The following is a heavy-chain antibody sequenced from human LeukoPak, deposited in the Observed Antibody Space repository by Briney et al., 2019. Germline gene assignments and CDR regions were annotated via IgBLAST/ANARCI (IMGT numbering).Heavy chain of an antibody. D-gene: IGHD5-12*01. J-gene: IGHJ4*02. CDR1: GFTFCSYA. V-gene: IGHV3-30-3*01. CDR2: ISYDGSNK. CDR3: ARGGVATIRTTVDY. Sequence: PGRSLRLSCAASGFTFCSYAMHWVRQAPGKGLEWVAVISYDGSNKYYADSVKGRFTISRDSSKNTLYLQMNSLRAEDTAVYYCARGGVATIRTTVDYWGQGTLVTVSS.